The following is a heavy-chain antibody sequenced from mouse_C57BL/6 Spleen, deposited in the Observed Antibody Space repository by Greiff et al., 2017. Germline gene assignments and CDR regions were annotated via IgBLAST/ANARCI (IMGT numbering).Heavy chain of an antibody. CDR2: IDPSDSET. CDR3: TRGELLRGAMDY. D-gene: IGHD2-12*01. Sequence: QVQLKQPGAELVRPGSSVKLSCKASGYTFTSYWMHWVKQRPIQGLEWIGNIDPSDSETHYNQKFKDKATLTVDKSSSTACMQLSSLTSEDSAVYYCTRGELLRGAMDYWGQGTSVTVSS. CDR1: GYTFTSYW. J-gene: IGHJ4*01. V-gene: IGHV1-52*01.